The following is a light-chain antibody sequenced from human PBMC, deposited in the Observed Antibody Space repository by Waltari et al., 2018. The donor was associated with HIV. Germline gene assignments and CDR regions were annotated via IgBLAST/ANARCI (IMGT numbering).Light chain of an antibody. Sequence: EIVMTQSPATLSVSPGERATVSCRASQTVSSSLAWYQQKPGQVPRLLIYGASTRATGIAARFSGSGSGTEFALTISSLQSEDFAVYYCQQYNDWPLTFGGGTRVEIK. CDR3: QQYNDWPLT. CDR2: GAS. V-gene: IGKV3-15*01. CDR1: QTVSSS. J-gene: IGKJ4*01.